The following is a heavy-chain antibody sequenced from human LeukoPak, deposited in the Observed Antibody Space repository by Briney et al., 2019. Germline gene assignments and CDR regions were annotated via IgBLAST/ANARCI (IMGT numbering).Heavy chain of an antibody. CDR1: GFSFSSYW. CDR3: VREDRSCYYH. V-gene: IGHV3-7*03. D-gene: IGHD2-15*01. Sequence: PGGSLRFSCVASGFSFSSYWMSWVRQAPGKGLEWVANIKQDGGEKYYVDSVKGRFTISRDNAKISLYLQLNSLRAEDTAVYYCVREDRSCYYHWGQGTLVTVSS. J-gene: IGHJ4*02. CDR2: IKQDGGEK.